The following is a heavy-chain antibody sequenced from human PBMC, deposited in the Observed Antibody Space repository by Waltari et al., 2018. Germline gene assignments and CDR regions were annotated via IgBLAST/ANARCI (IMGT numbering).Heavy chain of an antibody. D-gene: IGHD4-4*01. CDR1: GFTFSSYA. CDR2: ISYDGSNK. V-gene: IGHV3-30-3*01. J-gene: IGHJ4*02. Sequence: QVQLVESGGGVVQPGRSLRLSCAASGFTFSSYAMHWVRQAPGKGLEWVAVISYDGSNKYYADSVKGRFTISRDNSKDTLYLQMSSLRAEDTAVYYCARGGSNYPLVPFDYWGQGTLVTVSS. CDR3: ARGGSNYPLVPFDY.